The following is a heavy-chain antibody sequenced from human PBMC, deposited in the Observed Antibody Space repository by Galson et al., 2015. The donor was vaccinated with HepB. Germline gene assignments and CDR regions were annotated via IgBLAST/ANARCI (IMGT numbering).Heavy chain of an antibody. J-gene: IGHJ6*02. CDR2: INPRGGGT. Sequence: SVKVSCKASGYISTSTSTIFYIHWVRQAPGQGLEWVGIINPRGGGTSYAQKFRGRVTMTRDTSTSTVYMELSSLTSGDTAIYYCARAFDSMGVTPEGMDVWGQGTTVTVSS. V-gene: IGHV1-46*01. D-gene: IGHD2-21*02. CDR1: GYISTSTSTIFY. CDR3: ARAFDSMGVTPEGMDV.